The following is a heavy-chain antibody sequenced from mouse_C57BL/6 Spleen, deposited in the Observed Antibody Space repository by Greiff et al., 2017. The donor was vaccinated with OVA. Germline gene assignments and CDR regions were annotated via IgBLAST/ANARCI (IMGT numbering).Heavy chain of an antibody. CDR2: IHPNSGST. Sequence: VKLQQPGAELVKPGASVKLSCKASGYTFTSYWMHWVKQRPGQGLEWIGMIHPNSGSTNYNEKFKSKATLTVDKSSSTAYMQLSSLTSEDSAVYYCARTMVTNWYFDVWGTGTTVTVSS. V-gene: IGHV1-64*01. CDR1: GYTFTSYW. J-gene: IGHJ1*03. D-gene: IGHD2-2*01. CDR3: ARTMVTNWYFDV.